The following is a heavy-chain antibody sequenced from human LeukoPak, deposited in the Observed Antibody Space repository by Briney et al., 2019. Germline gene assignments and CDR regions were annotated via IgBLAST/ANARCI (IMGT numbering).Heavy chain of an antibody. J-gene: IGHJ6*03. V-gene: IGHV3-21*01. CDR2: IGSSSDNV. Sequence: GGSLRLSCATSGFTFSRYSMNWVRQAPGKGLEWVSSIGSSSDNVYYADSVKGRFTISRDNAKNSLYLQMNSLRGEDTAVCYCARGAAAGRYDYYYMDVWGKGTTVTVSS. CDR3: ARGAAAGRYDYYYMDV. CDR1: GFTFSRYS. D-gene: IGHD6-13*01.